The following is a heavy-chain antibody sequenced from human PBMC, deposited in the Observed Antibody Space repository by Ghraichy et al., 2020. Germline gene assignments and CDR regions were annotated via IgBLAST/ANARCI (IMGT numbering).Heavy chain of an antibody. CDR3: ARDFFVGAIEGRGTGVLFDY. J-gene: IGHJ4*02. V-gene: IGHV3-11*01. CDR1: GFTFSDYY. Sequence: GGSLRLSCAASGFTFSDYYMSWIRQAPGKGLEWVSYISSSGSTIYYADSVKGRFTISRDNAKNSLYLQMNSLRAEDTAVYYCARDFFVGAIEGRGTGVLFDYWGQGNLVTVSS. D-gene: IGHD1-26*01. CDR2: ISSSGSTI.